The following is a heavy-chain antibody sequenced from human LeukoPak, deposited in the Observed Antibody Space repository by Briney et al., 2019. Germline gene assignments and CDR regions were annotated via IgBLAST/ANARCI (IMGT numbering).Heavy chain of an antibody. J-gene: IGHJ6*03. D-gene: IGHD3-22*01. CDR2: INPNSGGT. V-gene: IGHV1-2*02. CDR3: ARNYYYDSSGDWVRNYYYMDV. Sequence: ASVKVSCKASGYTFTGYYMHWVRQAPGQGLEWMGWINPNSGGTNYAQKFQGRVTMTRDTSISTAYMELSRLRSDDTAVYYCARNYYYDSSGDWVRNYYYMDVWGKGTTVTVSS. CDR1: GYTFTGYY.